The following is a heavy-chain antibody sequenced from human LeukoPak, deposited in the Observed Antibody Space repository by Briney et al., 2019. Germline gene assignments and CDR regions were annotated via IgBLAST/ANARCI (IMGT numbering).Heavy chain of an antibody. CDR3: ASPSGIAVAGYYYYYGMDV. V-gene: IGHV1-2*02. CDR1: GYTFTGYY. Sequence: ASVKVSCKASGYTFTGYYMHWVRQAPGQELEWMGWINPNSGGTNYAQKFQGRVTMTRDTSISTAYMELSRLRSDDTAVYYCASPSGIAVAGYYYYYGMDVWGQGTTVTVSS. CDR2: INPNSGGT. J-gene: IGHJ6*02. D-gene: IGHD6-19*01.